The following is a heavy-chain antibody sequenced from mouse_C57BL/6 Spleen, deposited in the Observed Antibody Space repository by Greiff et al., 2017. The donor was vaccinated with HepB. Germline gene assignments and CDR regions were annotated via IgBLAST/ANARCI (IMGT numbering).Heavy chain of an antibody. V-gene: IGHV1-80*01. J-gene: IGHJ3*01. Sequence: VQLQQSGAELVKPGASVKISCKASGYAFSSYWMNWVKQRPGKGLEWIGQIYPGDGDTNYNGKFKGKATLTADKSSSTAYMQLSSLTSEDSAVYFCARGDRSYPWFAYWGQGTLVTVSA. CDR3: ARGDRSYPWFAY. CDR1: GYAFSSYW. CDR2: IYPGDGDT. D-gene: IGHD1-1*01.